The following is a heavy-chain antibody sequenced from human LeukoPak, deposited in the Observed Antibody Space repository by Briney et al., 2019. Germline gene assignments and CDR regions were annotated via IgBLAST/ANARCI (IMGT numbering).Heavy chain of an antibody. J-gene: IGHJ4*02. CDR3: ARGSPVGYYYGSGDYFDY. Sequence: ASVKVSCKASGYTFTSYGISWVRQAPGQGLEWMGWISAYNGNTNYAQKLQGRVTMTTDTSTSTAYMELRSLRSDDTAVYYCARGSPVGYYYGSGDYFDYWGQGTLVTVSS. CDR2: ISAYNGNT. V-gene: IGHV1-18*01. D-gene: IGHD3-10*01. CDR1: GYTFTSYG.